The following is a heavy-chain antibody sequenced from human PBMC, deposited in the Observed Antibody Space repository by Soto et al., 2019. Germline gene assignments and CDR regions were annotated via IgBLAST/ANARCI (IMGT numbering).Heavy chain of an antibody. J-gene: IGHJ5*01. Sequence: PSETLSLTCTVSGGSISRYYWSWVRQPPGKGLEWIGSIHYSGSAANNPSLKSRVTMLVDTSKNQFSLRLTSVTAADTAVYYCARDQDFITGDYGFDSWGQGTLVTVSS. CDR1: GGSISRYY. CDR2: IHYSGSA. V-gene: IGHV4-59*01. D-gene: IGHD4-17*01. CDR3: ARDQDFITGDYGFDS.